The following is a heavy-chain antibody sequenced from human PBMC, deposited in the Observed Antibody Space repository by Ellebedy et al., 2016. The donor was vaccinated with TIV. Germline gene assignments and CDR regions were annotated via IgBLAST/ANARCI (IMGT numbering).Heavy chain of an antibody. CDR3: ARYSYDILTGDNTRFDN. J-gene: IGHJ4*02. CDR2: INPSGGRT. V-gene: IGHV1-46*01. Sequence: ASVKVSCKASGCSFTSYYMHWVRQAPGQGLEWMGIINPSGGRTSYAQKFQGRVTMTRDTSTSTVYMELRSLRSDDTAVYYCARYSYDILTGDNTRFDNWGQGTLVTVSS. D-gene: IGHD3-9*01. CDR1: GCSFTSYY.